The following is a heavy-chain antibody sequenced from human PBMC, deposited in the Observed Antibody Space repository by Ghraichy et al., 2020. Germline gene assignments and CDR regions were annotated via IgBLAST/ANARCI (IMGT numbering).Heavy chain of an antibody. Sequence: SETLSLTCTVSGDSFRSTSHFWGWIRQPPGKGLEYIGSVYYNGDTYYNPSLKSRVTISVDTSKSQFSLRLSSVTAADTAKYYCARRQIAVADWDYFDYWGQGTLVTVSS. D-gene: IGHD6-19*01. V-gene: IGHV4-39*01. CDR2: VYYNGDT. CDR3: ARRQIAVADWDYFDY. CDR1: GDSFRSTSHF. J-gene: IGHJ4*02.